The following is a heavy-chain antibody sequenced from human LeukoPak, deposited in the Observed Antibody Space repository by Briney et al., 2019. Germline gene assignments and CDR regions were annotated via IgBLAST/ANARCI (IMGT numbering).Heavy chain of an antibody. D-gene: IGHD3-3*01. CDR2: ISGSGGST. Sequence: GGSLRLSCAASGFTFSSYAMSWVRQAPGKGLEWVSAISGSGGSTYYADSVKGRFTISRNNSKNTLYLQMNSLGAEDTAVYYCAKGDFWSGYPRYYSDYWGQGTLVTVSS. V-gene: IGHV3-23*01. CDR3: AKGDFWSGYPRYYSDY. J-gene: IGHJ4*02. CDR1: GFTFSSYA.